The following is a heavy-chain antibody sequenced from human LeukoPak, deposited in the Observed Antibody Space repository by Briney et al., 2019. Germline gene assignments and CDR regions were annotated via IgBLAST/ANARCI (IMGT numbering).Heavy chain of an antibody. CDR3: ARVNWNPDY. D-gene: IGHD1-1*01. J-gene: IGHJ4*02. CDR2: IHHSGST. Sequence: SETLSLTCAVSGYSISRGYHWGWIRQPPGKGLVWIGSIHHSGSTYYNSSLKSRVTISVDTTKNQFSLKVSSVTAADTAVYYCARVNWNPDYWGQGTLVTVSS. V-gene: IGHV4-38-2*01. CDR1: GYSISRGYH.